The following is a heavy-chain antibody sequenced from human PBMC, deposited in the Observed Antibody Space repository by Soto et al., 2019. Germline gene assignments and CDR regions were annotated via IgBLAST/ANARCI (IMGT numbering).Heavy chain of an antibody. J-gene: IGHJ4*02. D-gene: IGHD1-26*01. Sequence: EVQLVESGGGLVQPGGSLRLSRAASGFTFSTYSLTWVRQAPGKGREWVSYISSSSSTIYYADSVKGRFTISRDNAKNSLYLQTNSLRDEDTAVYYCARDRNVGAAPFDYWGQGTLVTVSS. CDR3: ARDRNVGAAPFDY. CDR2: ISSSSSTI. V-gene: IGHV3-48*02. CDR1: GFTFSTYS.